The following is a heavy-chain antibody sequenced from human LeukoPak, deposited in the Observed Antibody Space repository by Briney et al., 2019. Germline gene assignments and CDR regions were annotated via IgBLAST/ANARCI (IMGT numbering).Heavy chain of an antibody. Sequence: SETLSLTCTVSGGSISSYYWSWIRQPPGKGLEWIGYIYYNEDTNYNPSLKSRVTISVDTSKNQFSLKLSSVTAADTAVYYCARVRCSGGSCPHYYYYGMDVWGQGTTVTVSS. CDR2: IYYNEDT. J-gene: IGHJ6*02. CDR3: ARVRCSGGSCPHYYYYGMDV. V-gene: IGHV4-59*01. CDR1: GGSISSYY. D-gene: IGHD2-15*01.